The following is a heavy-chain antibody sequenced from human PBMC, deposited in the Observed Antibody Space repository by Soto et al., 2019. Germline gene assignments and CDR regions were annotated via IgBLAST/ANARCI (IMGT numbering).Heavy chain of an antibody. Sequence: GASVKVSCKASGYDFTAYDINWVRQASGQGLEWMGWMNPINGATGTARRFQGRVSLSRNTATGTAYLELTSLRSDDTAVYYCGRGPSPRAPAGGTPYYYAMDVCGQGPSVTVS. D-gene: IGHD6-13*01. CDR2: MNPINGAT. V-gene: IGHV1-8*02. J-gene: IGHJ6*02. CDR3: GRGPSPRAPAGGTPYYYAMDV. CDR1: GYDFTAYD.